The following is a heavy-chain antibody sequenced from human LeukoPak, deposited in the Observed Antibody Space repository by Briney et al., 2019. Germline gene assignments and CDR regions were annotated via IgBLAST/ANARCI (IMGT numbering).Heavy chain of an antibody. D-gene: IGHD6-13*01. Sequence: PSETLSLTCTVSGYSISSGYYWSWIRQPPGKGLEWIGYIYHSGSTYYNPSLKSRVTISVDRSKNQFSLKLSSVTAADTAVYYCARDTGPGLGSSFIWGQGTMVTVSS. V-gene: IGHV4-38-2*02. CDR2: IYHSGST. CDR3: ARDTGPGLGSSFI. CDR1: GYSISSGYY. J-gene: IGHJ3*02.